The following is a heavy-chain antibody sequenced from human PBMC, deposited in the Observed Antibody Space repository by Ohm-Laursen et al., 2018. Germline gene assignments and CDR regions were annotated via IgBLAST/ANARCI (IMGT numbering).Heavy chain of an antibody. CDR1: GFTFSSYG. Sequence: SLRLSCAASGFTFSSYGMHWVRQAPGKGLEWVAVISYDGSNKYYADSVKGRFTISRDNAKNSLYLQMSSLRAEDTAVYYCARDSSNWGSMDYWGQGTLVTVSS. V-gene: IGHV3-33*05. D-gene: IGHD7-27*01. J-gene: IGHJ4*02. CDR3: ARDSSNWGSMDY. CDR2: ISYDGSNK.